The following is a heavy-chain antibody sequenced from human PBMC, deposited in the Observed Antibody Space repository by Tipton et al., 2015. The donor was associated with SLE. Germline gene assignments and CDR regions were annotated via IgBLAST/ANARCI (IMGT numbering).Heavy chain of an antibody. Sequence: QSGAEVKKPGASVKVSCKASGYTFTSYYLHWVRQAPGQGLEWLGYINPNAGSTTYAQNFQGRVTMTRDTSASTVYMELSSLRSEDTAVYYCARDRISALGTDGMDVWGQGTTVTVSS. V-gene: IGHV1-46*01. CDR2: INPNAGST. D-gene: IGHD3-16*01. CDR1: GYTFTSYY. CDR3: ARDRISALGTDGMDV. J-gene: IGHJ6*02.